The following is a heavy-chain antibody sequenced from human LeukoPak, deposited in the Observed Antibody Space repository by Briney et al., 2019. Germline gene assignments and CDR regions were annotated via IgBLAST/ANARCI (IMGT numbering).Heavy chain of an antibody. CDR3: ARGGTDYYYYGMDV. CDR2: ISSSSSYI. Sequence: GGSLRLSCAASGFTFSSYSMNWVRQAPGKGLEWVSSISSSSSYIYYADSVKGRFTISRDNAKNSLYLQMNSLRAEDTAVYYCARGGTDYYYYGMDVWGQGTTVTVSS. V-gene: IGHV3-21*01. CDR1: GFTFSSYS. J-gene: IGHJ6*02.